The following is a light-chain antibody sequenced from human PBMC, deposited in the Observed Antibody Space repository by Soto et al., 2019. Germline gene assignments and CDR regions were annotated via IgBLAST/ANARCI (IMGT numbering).Light chain of an antibody. CDR1: SSDVGGYNY. CDR2: EVS. V-gene: IGLV2-14*01. J-gene: IGLJ3*02. Sequence: QSVLTQPASVSGSPVQSITISCTGTSSDVGGYNYVSWYQQHPGKAPKFLIYEVSNRPSGVSNRFSGSKSGNPASLTISGLQAEDAADYYCSSYTSTNTWVFGGGTKLTVL. CDR3: SSYTSTNTWV.